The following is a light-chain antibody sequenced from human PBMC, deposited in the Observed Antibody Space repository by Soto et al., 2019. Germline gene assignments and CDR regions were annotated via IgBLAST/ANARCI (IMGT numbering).Light chain of an antibody. CDR2: DAS. Sequence: EIVLTQSPATLSLSPWERATPSCRASQSVSSYLAWYQQKPGQAPRLLIYDASNRATGIPARFSGSGSGTDFTLTINRLEPEDFAVYYCQQYGNSRGTFGQGTKVDIK. CDR3: QQYGNSRGT. V-gene: IGKV3-11*01. CDR1: QSVSSY. J-gene: IGKJ1*01.